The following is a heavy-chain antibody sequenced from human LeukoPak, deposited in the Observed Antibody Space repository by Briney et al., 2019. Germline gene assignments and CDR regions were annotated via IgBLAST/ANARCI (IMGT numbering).Heavy chain of an antibody. CDR1: GYTFTGYY. J-gene: IGHJ3*02. Sequence: ASVKVSCKASGYTFTGYYMHWVRQAPGQGLECMGWINPNSGGTNYAQKFQGRVTMTRDASISTAYMELSRLRSDDTAVYYCARPRTTSSSPNAFDIWGQGTMVTVSS. D-gene: IGHD6-6*01. CDR2: INPNSGGT. CDR3: ARPRTTSSSPNAFDI. V-gene: IGHV1-2*02.